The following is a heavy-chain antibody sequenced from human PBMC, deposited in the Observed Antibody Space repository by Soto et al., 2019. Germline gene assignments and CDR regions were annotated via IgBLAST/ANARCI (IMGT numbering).Heavy chain of an antibody. D-gene: IGHD3-3*01. Sequence: SENLSLTCSVSGDSVTSHYLTWIRQSPEKGLEWIGYMHYTGSSHYNPSLKSRLSISVDTSKNQFTLKLTSVTAEDTAVYYCANEHKTITIFGVGGMDVWGQGTTVTVSS. CDR1: GDSVTSHY. CDR2: MHYTGSS. J-gene: IGHJ6*02. V-gene: IGHV4-59*02. CDR3: ANEHKTITIFGVGGMDV.